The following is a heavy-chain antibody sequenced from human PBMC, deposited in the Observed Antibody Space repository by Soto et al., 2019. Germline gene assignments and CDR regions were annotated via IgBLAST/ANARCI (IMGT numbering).Heavy chain of an antibody. CDR1: GYTFTSYA. J-gene: IGHJ6*02. D-gene: IGHD3-22*01. V-gene: IGHV1-3*01. Sequence: ASVKVSCKASGYTFTSYAMHLVRQAPGQRLEWMGWINAGNGNTKYSQKFQGRVTITRDTSASTAYMELSSLRSEDTAVYYCARAHYYDSSGYYYDYYYYYGMDVWGQGTTVTVSS. CDR3: ARAHYYDSSGYYYDYYYYYGMDV. CDR2: INAGNGNT.